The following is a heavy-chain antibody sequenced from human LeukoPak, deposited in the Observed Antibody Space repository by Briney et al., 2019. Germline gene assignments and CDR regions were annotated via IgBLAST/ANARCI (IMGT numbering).Heavy chain of an antibody. D-gene: IGHD6-13*01. J-gene: IGHJ4*02. Sequence: SETLSLTCTVSGGSLSSYYWSWIRQPPGKGLEWIGYIYYSGSTNYSPSLKSRVTISVDTSKNQFSLKLSSVTAADTAVYYCARLYSSSLGRVFDYWGQGTLVTVSS. CDR2: IYYSGST. CDR1: GGSLSSYY. CDR3: ARLYSSSLGRVFDY. V-gene: IGHV4-59*01.